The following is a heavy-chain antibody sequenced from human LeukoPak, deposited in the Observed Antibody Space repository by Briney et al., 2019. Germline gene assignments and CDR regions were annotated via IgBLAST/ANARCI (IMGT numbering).Heavy chain of an antibody. Sequence: SETLSLTCAVYGGSFSGYYWSWIRQPPGKGLEWIGEINHSGSTNYNPSLKSRVTISVDTSKNQFSLKLSSVAAADTAVYYCAQRPYSSSYQYFQHWGQGTLVTVSS. CDR3: AQRPYSSSYQYFQH. J-gene: IGHJ1*01. V-gene: IGHV4-34*01. CDR2: INHSGST. D-gene: IGHD6-13*01. CDR1: GGSFSGYY.